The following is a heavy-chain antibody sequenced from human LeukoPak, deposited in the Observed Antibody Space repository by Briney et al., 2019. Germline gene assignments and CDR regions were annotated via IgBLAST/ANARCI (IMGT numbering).Heavy chain of an antibody. CDR3: ARDGSLYDSSGYFDAFDI. CDR2: MNPNSGNT. CDR1: GYTFTSYD. V-gene: IGHV1-8*03. J-gene: IGHJ3*02. D-gene: IGHD3-22*01. Sequence: ASVKVSCKASGYTFTSYDINWVRQATGQGLEWMGWMNPNSGNTGYAQKFQGRVTITRNTSISTAYMELSSLRSEDTAVYYCARDGSLYDSSGYFDAFDIWGQGTMVTVSS.